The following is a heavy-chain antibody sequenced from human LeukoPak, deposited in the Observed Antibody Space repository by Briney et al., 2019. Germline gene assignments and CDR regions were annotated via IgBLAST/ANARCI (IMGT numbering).Heavy chain of an antibody. CDR1: GVSISSYF. J-gene: IGHJ6*02. CDR2: VYYSGST. CDR3: ARSVVGQYYYGIDV. D-gene: IGHD2-15*01. V-gene: IGHV4-59*01. Sequence: SETLSLTCTVSGVSISSYFWSWIRQPQGKGLEWIGYVYYSGSTNYNPSLKSRVTISVDTSKTQFSLKVNSVTAADTAVYYCARSVVGQYYYGIDVWGQGTTVTVSS.